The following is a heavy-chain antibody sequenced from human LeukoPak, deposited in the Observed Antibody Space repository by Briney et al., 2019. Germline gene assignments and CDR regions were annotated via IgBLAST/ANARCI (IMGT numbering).Heavy chain of an antibody. CDR1: GFTFSSYS. CDR2: ISNSSSCI. J-gene: IGHJ6*03. Sequence: GGSLRLSCAASGFTFSSYSMNWVRQAPGKGLEWVSSISNSSSCIYYADSVKGRFTISRDNAKNSLYLQMNSLRAEDTAVYYCARDAPRATIFGVVIIVDYMDVWGKGTTVTVSS. V-gene: IGHV3-21*01. CDR3: ARDAPRATIFGVVIIVDYMDV. D-gene: IGHD3-3*01.